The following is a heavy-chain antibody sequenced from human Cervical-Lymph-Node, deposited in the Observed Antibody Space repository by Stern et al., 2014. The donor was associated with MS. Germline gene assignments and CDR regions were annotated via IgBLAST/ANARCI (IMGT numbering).Heavy chain of an antibody. CDR2: IYHIGNP. J-gene: IGHJ5*02. D-gene: IGHD5-12*01. Sequence: QVQLQESGPGLVKPSGTLSITCAVSGGSISSSNWGSWVRQPPGKGLEWIGEIYHIGNPSYSPSLKSRFTMSVDKPKNQSSLKLSSSPAADTAVYYCARGGYVRIGNWFEPWGQGTLVTVSS. CDR1: GGSISSSNW. CDR3: ARGGYVRIGNWFEP. V-gene: IGHV4-4*02.